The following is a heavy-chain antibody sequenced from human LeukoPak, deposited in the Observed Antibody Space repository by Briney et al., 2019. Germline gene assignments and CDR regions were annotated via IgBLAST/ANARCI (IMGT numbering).Heavy chain of an antibody. J-gene: IGHJ6*02. CDR2: INHSGST. V-gene: IGHV4-34*01. CDR3: ASRSYYYGMDV. Sequence: GSLRLSCAASGFTFSSYSMNWVRQPPGKGLEWIGEINHSGSTNYNPSLKSRVTISVDTSKNQFSLKLSSVTAADTAVYYCASRSYYYGMDVWGQGTTVTVSS. CDR1: GFTFSSYS.